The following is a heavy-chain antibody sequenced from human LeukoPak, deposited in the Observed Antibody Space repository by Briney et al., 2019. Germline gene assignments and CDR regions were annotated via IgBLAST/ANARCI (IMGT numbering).Heavy chain of an antibody. Sequence: GGSLRLSCAASGFTFSSYWMSWVRQAPGKGLEWVANIKQDGGEKYYVDSVKGRFTISRDNAKNSLYLQMNSLRAEDTAVYYCARDYYDSSGYYSYYYYMDVWGKGTTVTVSS. CDR2: IKQDGGEK. J-gene: IGHJ6*03. CDR1: GFTFSSYW. CDR3: ARDYYDSSGYYSYYYYMDV. V-gene: IGHV3-7*01. D-gene: IGHD3-22*01.